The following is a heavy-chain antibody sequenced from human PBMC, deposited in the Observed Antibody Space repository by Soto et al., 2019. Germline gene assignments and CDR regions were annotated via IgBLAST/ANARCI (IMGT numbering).Heavy chain of an antibody. V-gene: IGHV3-30*18. CDR2: ISYDGSNK. Sequence: QVQLVESGGGVVQPGRSLRLSCAASGFTFSSYGMHWVRQAPGKGLEWVAVISYDGSNKYYADSVRGRFIISRDNSKNTVYLQMNSLRADDTAVYYCAKDPAVGYYGSGSYYNFGWFDTWGQGTLVTVSS. J-gene: IGHJ5*02. CDR1: GFTFSSYG. D-gene: IGHD3-10*01. CDR3: AKDPAVGYYGSGSYYNFGWFDT.